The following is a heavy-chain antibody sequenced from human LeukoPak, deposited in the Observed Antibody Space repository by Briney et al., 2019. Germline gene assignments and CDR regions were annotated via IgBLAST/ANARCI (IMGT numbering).Heavy chain of an antibody. D-gene: IGHD5-18*01. V-gene: IGHV3-7*01. CDR3: ARVPVDTSMVSHIDY. CDR2: IKQDGSER. Sequence: GGSLRLSCAASGFTFSSYWMSWVRQAPGKGLEWVANIKQDGSERYYVDSVKGRFTTSRDNAKNSLYLQMNSLRAEDTAVYYCARVPVDTSMVSHIDYWGQGTLVTVSS. J-gene: IGHJ4*02. CDR1: GFTFSSYW.